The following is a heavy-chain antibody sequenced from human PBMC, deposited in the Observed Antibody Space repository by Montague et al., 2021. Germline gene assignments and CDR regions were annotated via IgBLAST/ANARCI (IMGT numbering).Heavy chain of an antibody. CDR1: GGSLSGYY. Sequence: SETLSLTCGLSGGSLSGYYWAWIRQTPGKGLEWIGNINNSGSAKYNPYLKNRVSISVGTSNNQFFLDLTSVTAADTAMYFCARGLFGTVNGQYSGGWYYFDXWGQGTMVTVSS. CDR3: ARGLFGTVNGQYSGGWYYFDX. J-gene: IGHJ4*02. CDR2: INNSGSA. D-gene: IGHD6-19*01. V-gene: IGHV4-34*01.